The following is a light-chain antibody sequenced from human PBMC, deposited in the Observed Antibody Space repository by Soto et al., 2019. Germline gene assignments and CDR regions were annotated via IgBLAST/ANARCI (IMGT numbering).Light chain of an antibody. J-gene: IGLJ3*02. CDR3: AVWDDSLSGVV. CDR1: SSNIGSNY. Sequence: SVVTQPPSASGTPGQRVTISCSGSSSNIGSNYVYWYQHLPGTAPKVLIYKNNHRPSGVPDRFSGSKSDTSASLAISGLRSEDEAHYYCAVWDDSLSGVVFGGGTKLTVL. CDR2: KNN. V-gene: IGLV1-47*01.